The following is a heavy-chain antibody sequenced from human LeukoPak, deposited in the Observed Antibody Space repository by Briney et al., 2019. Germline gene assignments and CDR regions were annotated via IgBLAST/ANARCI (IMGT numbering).Heavy chain of an antibody. J-gene: IGHJ6*03. CDR3: ARDPYSGNYGDYYYYYMDV. D-gene: IGHD1-26*01. V-gene: IGHV3-66*01. Sequence: PGGSLRLSCAASEFSVGSNYMTWVRQAPGKGLEWVSLIYSGGSTYYADSVKGRFTISRDNARNSLYLQMNSLRVEDTAVYYCARDPYSGNYGDYYYYYMDVWGKGTTVTISS. CDR1: EFSVGSNY. CDR2: IYSGGST.